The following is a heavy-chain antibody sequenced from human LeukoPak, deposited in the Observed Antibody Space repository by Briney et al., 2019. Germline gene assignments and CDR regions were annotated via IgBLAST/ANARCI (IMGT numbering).Heavy chain of an antibody. D-gene: IGHD5-18*01. Sequence: GGSLRLSCAASGFTFSSYSMNWVRQAPGKGLEWVSYISSSSSTIYYADSVKGRFTISRDNAKNSLYLQMNSLRAEDTAVYYCARDPQPRYGFGFDYWGQGTLVTVSS. CDR1: GFTFSSYS. CDR2: ISSSSSTI. V-gene: IGHV3-48*04. J-gene: IGHJ4*02. CDR3: ARDPQPRYGFGFDY.